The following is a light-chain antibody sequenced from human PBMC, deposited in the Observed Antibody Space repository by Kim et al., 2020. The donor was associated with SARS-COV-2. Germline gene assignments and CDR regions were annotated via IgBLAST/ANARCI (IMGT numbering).Light chain of an antibody. V-gene: IGKV3-20*01. J-gene: IGKJ2*01. CDR3: QQYGSSYT. CDR2: GAS. Sequence: SLSPGERAALSCRASQSVSSSYLAWYQQKPGQAPRLLIYGASSRATGIPDRFSGSGSGTGFTLTISRLEPEDFAVYYCQQYGSSYTFGQGTKLEIK. CDR1: QSVSSSY.